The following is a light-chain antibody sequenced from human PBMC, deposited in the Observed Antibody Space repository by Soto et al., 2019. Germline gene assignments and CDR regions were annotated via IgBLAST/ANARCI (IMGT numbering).Light chain of an antibody. Sequence: QSVLTQPPSASGTPGQKVTISCSGSSSNIGSNTVNWYQQLPGTAPKLLIYSNNQRPSGVADRFSGSKSGTSASLAISGLQSEDEADYYCGTWDSSLSAGVFGGGTKLTVL. V-gene: IGLV1-44*01. CDR2: SNN. CDR3: GTWDSSLSAGV. CDR1: SSNIGSNT. J-gene: IGLJ3*02.